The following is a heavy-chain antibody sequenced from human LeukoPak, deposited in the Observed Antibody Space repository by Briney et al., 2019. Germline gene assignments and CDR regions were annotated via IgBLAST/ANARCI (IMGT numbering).Heavy chain of an antibody. J-gene: IGHJ4*02. CDR3: ARDLAGKNIVAALYYFDY. CDR2: INPNSGGT. D-gene: IGHD6-13*01. Sequence: GASVKVSCKASGYTFTGYYMHWVRQAPGQGLEWMGWINPNSGGTNYAQKFQGRVTMTRDTSISTAYMELSRLRSDDTAVYYCARDLAGKNIVAALYYFDYWGQGTLVTVSS. CDR1: GYTFTGYY. V-gene: IGHV1-2*02.